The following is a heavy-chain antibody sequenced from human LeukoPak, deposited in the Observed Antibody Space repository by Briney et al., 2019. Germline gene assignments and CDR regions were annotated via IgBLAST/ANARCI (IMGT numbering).Heavy chain of an antibody. J-gene: IGHJ4*02. D-gene: IGHD3-9*01. Sequence: GGSLRLSCAASGFTVSSNYMSWVRQAPGKGLEWVSVIYSGGSTYYADSVKGRFTISRDSSKNTLYLQMNSLRAEDTAVYYCARVLNYDILTGYSDGDYWDQGTLVTVSS. CDR3: ARVLNYDILTGYSDGDY. V-gene: IGHV3-66*01. CDR2: IYSGGST. CDR1: GFTVSSNY.